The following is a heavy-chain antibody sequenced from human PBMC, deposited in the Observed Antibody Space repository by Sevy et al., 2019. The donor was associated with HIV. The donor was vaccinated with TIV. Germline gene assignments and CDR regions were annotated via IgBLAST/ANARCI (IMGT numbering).Heavy chain of an antibody. V-gene: IGHV1-8*01. Sequence: ASVKVSCKASGYTFTSYDINWVRQATGQGLEWMGWMNPNSGNTGYAQKFQGRVTMTRNTSIGTAYMEMSSLRSEETAVYYCARAVRGVISDYYYYYGMDVWGQGTTVTVSS. J-gene: IGHJ6*02. D-gene: IGHD3-10*02. CDR3: ARAVRGVISDYYYYYGMDV. CDR1: GYTFTSYD. CDR2: MNPNSGNT.